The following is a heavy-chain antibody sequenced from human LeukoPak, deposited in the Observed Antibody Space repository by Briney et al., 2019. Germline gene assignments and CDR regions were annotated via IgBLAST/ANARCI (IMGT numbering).Heavy chain of an antibody. CDR3: ARQTRRDGYNLDY. V-gene: IGHV3-66*02. CDR2: IYSSGST. CDR1: GFTVSSNY. D-gene: IGHD5-24*01. Sequence: GGSLRLPCAASGFTVSSNYMSWVRQAPGKGLEWVSVIYSSGSTYYADSVKGRFTISRDNSKNTLYLQMNSLRAEDTAVYYCARQTRRDGYNLDYWGQGTLVTVSS. J-gene: IGHJ4*02.